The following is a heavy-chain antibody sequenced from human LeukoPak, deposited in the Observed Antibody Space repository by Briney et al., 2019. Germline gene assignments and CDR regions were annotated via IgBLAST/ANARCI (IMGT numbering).Heavy chain of an antibody. Sequence: SETLSLTCTVSGGSISSSSYYWGWIRQPPGKGLEWIGSIYHSGSTYYNPTLKSRVTISVDTSKNQFSLKLSSVTAADTAVYYCAREGYDILTGPLNWFDPWGQGTLVTVSS. CDR2: IYHSGST. V-gene: IGHV4-39*07. CDR3: AREGYDILTGPLNWFDP. CDR1: GGSISSSSYY. D-gene: IGHD3-9*01. J-gene: IGHJ5*02.